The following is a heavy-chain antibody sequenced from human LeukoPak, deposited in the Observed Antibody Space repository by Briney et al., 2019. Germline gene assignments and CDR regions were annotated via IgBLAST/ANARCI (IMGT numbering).Heavy chain of an antibody. V-gene: IGHV3-23*01. CDR3: ARGHNSGSYYYMDV. CDR1: GFSFINYA. J-gene: IGHJ6*03. Sequence: GGSLRLSCEASGFSFINYAMTWVRQAPGKGPEWVSGFTGDGGGTYYADSVGGRFTTSRDNSMNTLSLQMNSLRAEDTAIYYCARGHNSGSYYYMDVWGKGTTVTVSS. D-gene: IGHD6-19*01. CDR2: FTGDGGGT.